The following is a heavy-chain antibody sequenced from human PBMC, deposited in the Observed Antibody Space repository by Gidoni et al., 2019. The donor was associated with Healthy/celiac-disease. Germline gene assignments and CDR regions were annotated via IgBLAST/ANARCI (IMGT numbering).Heavy chain of an antibody. Sequence: QVQLQESGPGLVKPSETLSLTCTVSGYSISSGYYWGWIRQPPGKGLEWIGSIDHSGSTYYNPSLKSRVTISVDTSKNQFSLKLSSVTAADTAGYYCARGESPATVTDYWGQGTLVTVSS. CDR2: IDHSGST. CDR3: ARGESPATVTDY. J-gene: IGHJ4*02. CDR1: GYSISSGYY. D-gene: IGHD4-17*01. V-gene: IGHV4-38-2*02.